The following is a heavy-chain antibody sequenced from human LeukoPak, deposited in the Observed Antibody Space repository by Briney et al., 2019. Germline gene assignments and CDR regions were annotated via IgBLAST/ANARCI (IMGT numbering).Heavy chain of an antibody. CDR1: GFTFSDYY. CDR3: ARDLGDSSGPYN. V-gene: IGHV3-11*04. CDR2: ISSSGSTI. Sequence: GGSLRLSCAASGFTFSDYYMSWIRQAPGKGLEWVSYISSSGSTIYYADSVKGRFTISRDNSKNTLYLQMNSLRAEDTAVFYCARDLGDSSGPYNWGQGTLVIVSS. J-gene: IGHJ4*02. D-gene: IGHD3-22*01.